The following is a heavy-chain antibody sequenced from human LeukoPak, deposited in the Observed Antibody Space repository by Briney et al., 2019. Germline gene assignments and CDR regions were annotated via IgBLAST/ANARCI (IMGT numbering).Heavy chain of an antibody. CDR2: INPSGGST. J-gene: IGHJ6*03. CDR3: ARDGAAATYYYYYMDV. D-gene: IGHD2-2*01. CDR1: GYTFTSYY. V-gene: IGHV1-46*01. Sequence: ASVKVSCKASGYTFTSYYMHWVRQAPGQGLEWMGIINPSGGSTSYAQKFQGRVTMTRDMSTSTVYMELSSLRSEDTAVYYCARDGAAATYYYYYMDVWGKGTTVTVSS.